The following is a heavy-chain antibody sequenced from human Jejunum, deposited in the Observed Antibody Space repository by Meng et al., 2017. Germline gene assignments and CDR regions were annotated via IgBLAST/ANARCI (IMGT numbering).Heavy chain of an antibody. D-gene: IGHD4-11*01. Sequence: QVKLQQWGAGLLKPSETLSLTCAVYGGSISDYYWTWIRQPPGKGLEWIGEINDSGSTNYNPSLKSRVPISVDTSKSQFYLRVSSVTAADTAVYYCARGNEYSNYGADFWGQGTLVTVSS. V-gene: IGHV4-34*01. CDR3: ARGNEYSNYGADF. CDR2: INDSGST. J-gene: IGHJ4*02. CDR1: GGSISDYY.